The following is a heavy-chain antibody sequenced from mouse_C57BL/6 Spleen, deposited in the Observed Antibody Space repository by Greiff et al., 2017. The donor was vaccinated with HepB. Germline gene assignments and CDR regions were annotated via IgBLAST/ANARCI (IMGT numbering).Heavy chain of an antibody. J-gene: IGHJ3*01. CDR1: GFTFSSYA. CDR2: ISDGGSYT. D-gene: IGHD2-1*01. CDR3: ARDSSDGNYGAY. V-gene: IGHV5-4*01. Sequence: DVMLVESGGGLVKPGGSLKLSCAASGFTFSSYAMSWVRQTPEKRLEWVATISDGGSYTYYPDNVKGRFTISRDNAKNNLYLQMSHLKSEDTAMYDCARDSSDGNYGAYGGQRTLVTVSA.